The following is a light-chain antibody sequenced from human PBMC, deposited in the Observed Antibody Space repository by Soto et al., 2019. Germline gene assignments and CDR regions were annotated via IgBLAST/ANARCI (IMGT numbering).Light chain of an antibody. V-gene: IGKV1-17*01. CDR3: LQHNSYPYT. CDR2: AAS. Sequence: DIQMTQSPSSLSASVGDRVTITCRASQGITNDVGWYQQKPGKGRKRLIYAASILQSGGPSRFSGSGSGTAFTLTISSLQPEDFAPYYYLQHNSYPYTFGQGTKLEIK. J-gene: IGKJ2*01. CDR1: QGITND.